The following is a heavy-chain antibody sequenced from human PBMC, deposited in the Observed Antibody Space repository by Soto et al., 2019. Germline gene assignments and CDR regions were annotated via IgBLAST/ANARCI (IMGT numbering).Heavy chain of an antibody. J-gene: IGHJ4*01. CDR1: GFTLRTYT. CDR3: VRGMNPLF. CDR2: ISISSSDR. V-gene: IGHV3-21*06. Sequence: GGSLRLSCAASGFTLRTYTMNWVRQSPGKGLEWVSSISISSSDRYYADSVRGRFTISRDNAKNALYLQMNSLRADDTAVYFCVRGMNPLFGGQGTLVTVSS.